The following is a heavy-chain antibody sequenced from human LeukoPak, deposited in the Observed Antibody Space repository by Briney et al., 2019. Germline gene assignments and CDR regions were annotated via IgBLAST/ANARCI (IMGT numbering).Heavy chain of an antibody. J-gene: IGHJ5*02. Sequence: GGSLGLSCAASGFSISTNYMSWVRQAPGKGLEWVSVSYSGGTTNYIDSVKGRFTISRDNSKNRLYLQMNNLRADDTAVYYCARSRIRAFDPWGQGSLVIVSS. CDR3: ARSRIRAFDP. CDR2: SYSGGTT. V-gene: IGHV3-53*01. CDR1: GFSISTNY. D-gene: IGHD3-3*02.